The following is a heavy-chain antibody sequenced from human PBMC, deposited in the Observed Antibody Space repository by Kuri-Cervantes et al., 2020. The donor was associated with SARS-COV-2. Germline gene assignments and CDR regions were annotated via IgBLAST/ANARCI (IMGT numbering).Heavy chain of an antibody. CDR3: ANAYLPYSGSPTDY. Sequence: GGSLRLSCAASGFTFSSYAMHWVRQAPGKGLEWVAVIWYDGSNKYHADSVKGRFTISRDNSKNTLYLQMNSLSAEDTAVYYCANAYLPYSGSPTDYWGQGTLVTVSS. CDR2: IWYDGSNK. J-gene: IGHJ4*02. CDR1: GFTFSSYA. D-gene: IGHD1-26*01. V-gene: IGHV3-33*06.